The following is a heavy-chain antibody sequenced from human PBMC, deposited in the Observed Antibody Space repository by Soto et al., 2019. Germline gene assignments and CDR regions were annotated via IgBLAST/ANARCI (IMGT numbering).Heavy chain of an antibody. D-gene: IGHD6-19*01. Sequence: SVKVSCQASGGTFSSYAISWVRQAPGQGLEWMGGIIPIFGTANYAQKFQGRVTITADESTSTAYMELSSLRSEDTAVYYCARAPRRVVPASRTRGIAVARHFDYCGQGTLVTVSS. J-gene: IGHJ4*02. CDR2: IIPIFGTA. V-gene: IGHV1-69*13. CDR1: GGTFSSYA. CDR3: ARAPRRVVPASRTRGIAVARHFDY.